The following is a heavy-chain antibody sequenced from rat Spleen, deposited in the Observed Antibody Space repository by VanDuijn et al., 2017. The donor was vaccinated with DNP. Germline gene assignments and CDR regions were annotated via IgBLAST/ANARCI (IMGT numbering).Heavy chain of an antibody. Sequence: EVQLVESGGGLVQPGRSLKLSCAASGFTFSDHDMAWVRQAPKKGLEWVATISSDGSSTYYRDSVKGRFTISRDNAKSTLYLQRDSLRSEDTATYYCARGGRSYCDYWGQGVMVTVSS. CDR2: ISSDGSST. V-gene: IGHV5-17*01. CDR3: ARGGRSYCDY. J-gene: IGHJ2*01. D-gene: IGHD1-11*01. CDR1: GFTFSDHD.